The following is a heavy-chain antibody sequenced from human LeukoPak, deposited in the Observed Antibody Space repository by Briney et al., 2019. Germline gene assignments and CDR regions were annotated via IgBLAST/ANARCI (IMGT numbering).Heavy chain of an antibody. Sequence: ASVKVSCQASGYTFTSSAMNWVRQAPAQGLEWMGLTYTNSGNPTYAQGFTGRFVFSLDTSVSTAYLQISSLKAEDTAVYYCAREGCDSSDYYTSPFVYWGQGTLVTVSS. CDR1: GYTFTSSA. D-gene: IGHD3-22*01. CDR2: TYTNSGNP. V-gene: IGHV7-4-1*02. CDR3: AREGCDSSDYYTSPFVY. J-gene: IGHJ4*02.